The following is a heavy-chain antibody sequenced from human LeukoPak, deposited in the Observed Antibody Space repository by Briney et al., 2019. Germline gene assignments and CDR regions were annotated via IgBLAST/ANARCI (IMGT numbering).Heavy chain of an antibody. CDR3: ARVWSSGWCWGYFQH. CDR1: GYTFTGYY. D-gene: IGHD6-19*01. CDR2: INPNSGGT. Sequence: GASVKVSCKAAGYTFTGYYMHWVRQAPGQGLEWMGWINPNSGGTNYAQKFQGRVTMTRDTSISTAYMELSRLRSDDTAVYYCARVWSSGWCWGYFQHWGQGTLVTVSS. J-gene: IGHJ1*01. V-gene: IGHV1-2*02.